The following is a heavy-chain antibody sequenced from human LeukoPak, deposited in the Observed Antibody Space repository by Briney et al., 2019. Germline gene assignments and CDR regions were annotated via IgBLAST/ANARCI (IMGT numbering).Heavy chain of an antibody. V-gene: IGHV1-46*01. D-gene: IGHD3-22*01. CDR2: INPSGGST. J-gene: IGHJ4*02. Sequence: ASVKVSCKASGYTFTSYYMHWVRQAPGQGLEWMGIINPSGGSTSYAQKFQGRVTMTEDTSTDTAYMELSSLRSEDTAVYYCATDRYDSSGYFPPLGYWGQGTLVTVSS. CDR3: ATDRYDSSGYFPPLGY. CDR1: GYTFTSYY.